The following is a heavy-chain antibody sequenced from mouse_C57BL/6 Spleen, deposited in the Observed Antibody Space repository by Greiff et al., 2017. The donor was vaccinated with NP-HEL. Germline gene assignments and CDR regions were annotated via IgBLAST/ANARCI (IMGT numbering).Heavy chain of an antibody. V-gene: IGHV1-26*01. CDR1: GYTFTDYY. J-gene: IGHJ2*01. CDR3: YYSSFDY. CDR2: INPNNGGT. Sequence: AQLQQSAPEPVKPGASVKISCKASGYTFTDYYMNRVKQSHGKSREWIGDINPNNGGTSYNQKFKGKATLTVDKSSSPACMELRSLTAEDSAVYYCYYSSFDYRGQATTLTVSS. D-gene: IGHD2-5*01.